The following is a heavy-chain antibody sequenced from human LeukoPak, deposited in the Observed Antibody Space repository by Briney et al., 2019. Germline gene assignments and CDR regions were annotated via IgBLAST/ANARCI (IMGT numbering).Heavy chain of an antibody. V-gene: IGHV3-23*01. Sequence: PGGSLRLSCAASGFTFSSYAMSWVRQAPGKGLGWVSAISGSGGSGGGTYYADSVKGRFTISRDNSKNTLYLQMNSLRAEDTAVYYCARGSPFDWLYGDKSGWYFDLWGRGTLVTVSS. D-gene: IGHD3-9*01. CDR1: GFTFSSYA. CDR3: ARGSPFDWLYGDKSGWYFDL. CDR2: ISGSGGSGGGT. J-gene: IGHJ2*01.